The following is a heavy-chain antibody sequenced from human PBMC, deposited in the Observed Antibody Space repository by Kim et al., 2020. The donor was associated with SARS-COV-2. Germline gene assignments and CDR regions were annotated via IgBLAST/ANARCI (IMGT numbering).Heavy chain of an antibody. V-gene: IGHV1-46*01. Sequence: ASVKVSCRTSGYTFTTYYIHWVRQAPGQGLEWMGITNPSGGTTRTAQKFQGRVAMTRDTSTSTAYMELRSLRSEDTAVYYCATGGRNGSSWVSLGDYWGQGTLVTVSS. J-gene: IGHJ4*02. CDR1: GYTFTTYY. D-gene: IGHD6-13*01. CDR3: ATGGRNGSSWVSLGDY. CDR2: TNPSGGTT.